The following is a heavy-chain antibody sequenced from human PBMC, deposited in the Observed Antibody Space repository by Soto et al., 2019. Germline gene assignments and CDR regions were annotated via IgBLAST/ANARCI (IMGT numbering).Heavy chain of an antibody. V-gene: IGHV3-30*03. CDR2: ISYDGSNK. CDR1: GFTFSSYG. Sequence: QVQLVESGGGVVQPGRSLRLSCAASGFTFSSYGMHWVRQAPGKGLEWVAVISYDGSNKYYADSVKGRFTISRDNSKNTLYLQMNSLRAEDTAVYYCARGLAGQYCSGSYYYYGMDVWGQGTTVTVSS. CDR3: ARGLAGQYCSGSYYYYGMDV. D-gene: IGHD3-10*01. J-gene: IGHJ6*02.